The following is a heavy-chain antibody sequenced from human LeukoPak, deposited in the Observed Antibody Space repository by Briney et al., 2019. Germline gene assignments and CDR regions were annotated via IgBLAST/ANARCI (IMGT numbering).Heavy chain of an antibody. J-gene: IGHJ4*02. CDR3: ARVPKYYYDSSGYYSPLGNWGPVDY. Sequence: SGTLSLTCAVYGGSFSGYYCSWIRQPPGKGLEWIGEINHSGSTNYNPSLKSRVTISVDTSKNQFSLKLSSVTAADTAVYYCARVPKYYYDSSGYYSPLGNWGPVDYWGQGTLVTVSS. CDR2: INHSGST. V-gene: IGHV4-34*01. CDR1: GGSFSGYY. D-gene: IGHD3-22*01.